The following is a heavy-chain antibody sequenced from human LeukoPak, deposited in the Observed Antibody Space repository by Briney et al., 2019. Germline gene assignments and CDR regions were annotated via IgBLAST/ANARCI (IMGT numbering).Heavy chain of an antibody. Sequence: PSETLSLTCAVYGGSFSGYYWSWIRQPPGKGLEWIGEINHSGSTNYNPSLKSRVTISVDTSKNQFSLKLSSVTAADTAVYYCAREDIVVVPAAQIPNWFDPWGQGTLVTVSS. V-gene: IGHV4-34*01. CDR3: AREDIVVVPAAQIPNWFDP. J-gene: IGHJ5*02. D-gene: IGHD2-2*01. CDR1: GGSFSGYY. CDR2: INHSGST.